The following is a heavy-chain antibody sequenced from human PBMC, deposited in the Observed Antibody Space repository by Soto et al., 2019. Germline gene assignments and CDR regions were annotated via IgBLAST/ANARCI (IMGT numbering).Heavy chain of an antibody. CDR2: INPNSGGT. V-gene: IGHV1-2*04. J-gene: IGHJ2*01. CDR1: GYTFTGYY. D-gene: IGHD2-15*01. CDR3: ARCGVAGTEGRYWYFDL. Sequence: GASVKVSCTASGYTFTGYYMHWVRQAPGQGLEWMGWINPNSGGTNYAQKFQGWVTMTRDTSISTAYMELSRLRSDDTAVYYCARCGVAGTEGRYWYFDLWGRGTLVTVSS.